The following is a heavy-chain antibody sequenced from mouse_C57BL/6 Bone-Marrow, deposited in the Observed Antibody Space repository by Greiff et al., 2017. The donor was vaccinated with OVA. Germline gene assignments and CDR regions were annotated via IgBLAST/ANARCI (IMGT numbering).Heavy chain of an antibody. J-gene: IGHJ2*01. Sequence: VQLQQSGPELVKPGASVKISCKASGYTFTDYYMNWVKQSHGKSLEWIGDINPNNGGTSYNQKFKGKATLTVDKSSSTAYMELRSLTSEDSAVYYCARHYGSSPYYFDYWGQGTTLTVSS. D-gene: IGHD1-1*01. CDR3: ARHYGSSPYYFDY. CDR2: INPNNGGT. CDR1: GYTFTDYY. V-gene: IGHV1-26*01.